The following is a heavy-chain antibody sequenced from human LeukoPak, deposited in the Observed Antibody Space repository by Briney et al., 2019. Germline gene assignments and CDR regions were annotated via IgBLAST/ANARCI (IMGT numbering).Heavy chain of an antibody. J-gene: IGHJ4*02. Sequence: GGSLRLSCAASGFTFSSYSMNWVRQAPGKGLEWVSYISSSSSTIYYADSVKGRFTISRDNAKNSLYLQMNSLRAEDTAVYHCARPNYVWGSYRSPLGYWGQGTLVTVSS. V-gene: IGHV3-48*04. CDR2: ISSSSSTI. CDR1: GFTFSSYS. CDR3: ARPNYVWGSYRSPLGY. D-gene: IGHD3-16*02.